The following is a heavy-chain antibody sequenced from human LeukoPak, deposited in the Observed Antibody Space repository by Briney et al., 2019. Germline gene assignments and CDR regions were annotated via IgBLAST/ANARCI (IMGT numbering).Heavy chain of an antibody. CDR3: ARSLAAAGPTHNWFAP. CDR1: GGSISSSSNY. V-gene: IGHV4-39*01. Sequence: SETLCLTCSVSGGSISSSSNYWGWIRQPPGKGLEWIGSIYYSGDTYYNPSLRSRVTISVDTSKNQFSLKLTSVTAADTAVYYCARSLAAAGPTHNWFAPWGQGTLVTVPS. D-gene: IGHD6-13*01. CDR2: IYYSGDT. J-gene: IGHJ5*02.